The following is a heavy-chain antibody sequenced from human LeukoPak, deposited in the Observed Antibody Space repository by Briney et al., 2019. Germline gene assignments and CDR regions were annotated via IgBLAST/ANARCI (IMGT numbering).Heavy chain of an antibody. D-gene: IGHD6-6*01. CDR3: ARHKLIGSSSLNNWFDP. CDR1: GYSFTSYW. V-gene: IGHV5-51*01. J-gene: IGHJ5*02. CDR2: IYPGDSDT. Sequence: GESLKISCKGSGYSFTSYWIGWVRQMPGKGLEWMGIIYPGDSDTRYSPSFQGQVTISADKSISTAYLQWSSPKASDTAMYHCARHKLIGSSSLNNWFDPWGQGTLVTVSS.